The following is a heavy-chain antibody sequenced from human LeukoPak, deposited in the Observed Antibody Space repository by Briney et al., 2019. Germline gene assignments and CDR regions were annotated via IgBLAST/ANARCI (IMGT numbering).Heavy chain of an antibody. Sequence: PSETLSLTCAVSGGSISSSNWWSWVRQPPGKGLEWIGEIYHSGSTNYNPSLKSRVTISVDKSKNQLSLKLSSVTAADTAVYYCARQIVVVPAAGEGFDYWGQGTLVTVSS. CDR3: ARQIVVVPAAGEGFDY. D-gene: IGHD2-2*01. J-gene: IGHJ4*02. V-gene: IGHV4-4*02. CDR1: GGSISSSNW. CDR2: IYHSGST.